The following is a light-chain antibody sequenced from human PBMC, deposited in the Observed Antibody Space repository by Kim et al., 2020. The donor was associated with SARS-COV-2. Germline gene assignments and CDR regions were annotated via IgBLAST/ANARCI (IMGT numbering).Light chain of an antibody. J-gene: IGKJ2*01. CDR3: QHYNSVPYT. CDR1: QDIHTW. CDR2: RAS. Sequence: TLSASVGDRVTITCRASQDIHTWLAWYQQKPGKAPKLLIYRASTLESGAPSRFSGSGSATEFILTIADLQPDDFATYYCQHYNSVPYTFGQGTKLEI. V-gene: IGKV1-5*03.